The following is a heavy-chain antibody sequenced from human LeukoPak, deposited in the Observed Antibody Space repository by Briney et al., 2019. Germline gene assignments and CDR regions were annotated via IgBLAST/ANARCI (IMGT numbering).Heavy chain of an antibody. CDR1: GFTFSSYE. CDR2: ISSSGSTI. D-gene: IGHD3-9*01. Sequence: GGSLRLSCAASGFTFSSYEMNWVRQAPGKGLEWVSYISSSGSTIYYADSVKGRFTISRDNAKNSLYLQMNSLRAEDTAVYYCARSPPFDWLLHYYFDYWGQGTLVTVSS. CDR3: ARSPPFDWLLHYYFDY. V-gene: IGHV3-48*03. J-gene: IGHJ4*02.